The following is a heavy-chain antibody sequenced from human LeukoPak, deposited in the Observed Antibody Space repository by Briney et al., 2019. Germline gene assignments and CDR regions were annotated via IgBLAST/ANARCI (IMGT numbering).Heavy chain of an antibody. J-gene: IGHJ4*02. CDR1: GFTFSDHY. CDR3: AKGGRYSSSWDPFDY. Sequence: GGSLRLSCATSGFTFSDHYMTWIRQAPGKGLQTVSYIYKGGDTIFYADSVRGRFTISRDNSMNTLYLQMNSLRAEDTAVYYCAKGGRYSSSWDPFDYWGQGTLVTVSS. V-gene: IGHV3-11*01. CDR2: IYKGGDTI. D-gene: IGHD6-13*01.